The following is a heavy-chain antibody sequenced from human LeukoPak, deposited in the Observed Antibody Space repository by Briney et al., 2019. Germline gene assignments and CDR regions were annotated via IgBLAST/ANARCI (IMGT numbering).Heavy chain of an antibody. CDR3: ARPLTGRAFDI. J-gene: IGHJ3*02. V-gene: IGHV4-34*01. CDR1: GGSFSGYY. D-gene: IGHD3-10*01. Sequence: SETLSLTCAVYGGSFSGYYWSRIRQPPGKGLEWIGEINHSGSTNYNPSLKSRVTISVDTSKNQFSLKLSSVTAADTAVYYCARPLTGRAFDIWGQGTMVTVSS. CDR2: INHSGST.